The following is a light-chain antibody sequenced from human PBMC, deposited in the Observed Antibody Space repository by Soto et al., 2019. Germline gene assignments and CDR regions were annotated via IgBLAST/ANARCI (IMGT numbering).Light chain of an antibody. CDR3: QKYNSAPLT. V-gene: IGKV3-15*01. J-gene: IGKJ1*01. Sequence: ETVMTQSPATLSVSPGERATLSCRASQSVRNFLGWYQQKPGQAPRLLIYNVSTTATGIPDRISGSGSGTEFTLTISSLQPEDVATYYCQKYNSAPLTFGQGTKVDIK. CDR1: QSVRNF. CDR2: NVS.